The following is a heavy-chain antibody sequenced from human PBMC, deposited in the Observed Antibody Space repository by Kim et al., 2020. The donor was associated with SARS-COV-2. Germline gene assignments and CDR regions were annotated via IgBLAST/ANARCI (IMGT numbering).Heavy chain of an antibody. V-gene: IGHV3-23*03. D-gene: IGHD3-10*01. CDR3: AKDPYGSGKPGYGMDV. J-gene: IGHJ6*02. Sequence: DSVKCRFTISRDNSKNTLYLQMNSLGAEDTAVYYCAKDPYGSGKPGYGMDVWGQGTTVTVSS.